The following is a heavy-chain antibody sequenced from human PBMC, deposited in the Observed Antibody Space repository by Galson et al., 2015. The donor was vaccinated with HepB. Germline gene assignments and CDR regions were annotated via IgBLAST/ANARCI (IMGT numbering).Heavy chain of an antibody. CDR3: ARIMGVDY. CDR2: ISYDGSNK. CDR1: GFTFSSYA. Sequence: SLRLSCAASGFTFSSYAMHWVRQAPGKGLEWVAVISYDGSNKYYADSVKGRFTISRDNSKNTLYLQMNSLRAEDTAVYYCARIMGVDYWGQGTLVTVSS. V-gene: IGHV3-30-3*01. D-gene: IGHD3-16*01. J-gene: IGHJ4*02.